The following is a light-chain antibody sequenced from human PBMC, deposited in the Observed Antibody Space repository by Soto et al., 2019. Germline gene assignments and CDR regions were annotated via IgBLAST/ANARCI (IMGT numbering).Light chain of an antibody. V-gene: IGKV2-28*01. CDR1: RNLMHSNGYNY. J-gene: IGKJ1*01. CDR3: MQTLQTPT. CDR2: LGS. Sequence: DIVMTQSPLSLPVTPGEPASISCRSSRNLMHSNGYNYLDWYLQKPGQSPQLLIYLGSNRASGVPDRFSGSGSGTDFILRINRVEAEDVGVYYCMQTLQTPTFXQGTKLDIK.